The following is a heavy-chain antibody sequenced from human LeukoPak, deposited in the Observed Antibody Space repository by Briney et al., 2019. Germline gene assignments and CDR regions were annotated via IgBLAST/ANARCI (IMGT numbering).Heavy chain of an antibody. CDR3: ARNPAAGFLGRRRVLTNNWFDP. Sequence: SVKVSCKASGGTFISSAISWVRQAPGQGLEWMGEIIPIFGTANYAQKFQGRVTITADESTSTAYMELSSLKSEDTAVYYCARNPAAGFLGRRRVLTNNWFDPWGQGTLVTVSS. J-gene: IGHJ5*02. D-gene: IGHD6-13*01. CDR2: IIPIFGTA. CDR1: GGTFISSA. V-gene: IGHV1-69*13.